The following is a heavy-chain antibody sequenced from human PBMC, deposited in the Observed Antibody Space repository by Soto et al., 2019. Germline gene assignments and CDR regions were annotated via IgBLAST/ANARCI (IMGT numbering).Heavy chain of an antibody. V-gene: IGHV3-11*03. J-gene: IGHJ4*02. CDR1: GFTFSNAW. D-gene: IGHD4-17*01. CDR3: ASVSGGDFSNFDY. CDR2: ISISTGYT. Sequence: GGSLRLSCAASGFTFSNAWMILIRQAPGKGLEWVSYISISTGYTNYADSVKGRFTISRDNTRDSLYLQMNSLRAEDTAVYYCASVSGGDFSNFDYWVRGTLVTVSS.